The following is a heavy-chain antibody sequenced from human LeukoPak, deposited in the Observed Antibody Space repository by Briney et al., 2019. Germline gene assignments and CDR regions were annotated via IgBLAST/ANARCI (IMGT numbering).Heavy chain of an antibody. Sequence: GGSLRLSCAASGFTFSSYGMHWVRQAPGKGLEWVAVISYDGSNKYYADSVKGRFTISRDNSKSTLYLQMNSLRAEDTAVYYCARVLLEEYYYYGMDVWGQGTTVTVSS. CDR3: ARVLLEEYYYYGMDV. CDR1: GFTFSSYG. J-gene: IGHJ6*02. V-gene: IGHV3-30*03. D-gene: IGHD2-21*01. CDR2: ISYDGSNK.